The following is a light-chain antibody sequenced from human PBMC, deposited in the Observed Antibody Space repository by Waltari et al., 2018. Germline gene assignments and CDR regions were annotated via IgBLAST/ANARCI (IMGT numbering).Light chain of an antibody. CDR3: QHYDKWLRYS. CDR1: QSISTN. J-gene: IGKJ2*01. V-gene: IGKV3-15*01. Sequence: IVMTQSPATLSVSPGERATLSCRASQSISTNLAWFQEKPGQAPRLLIYGASTRATGVPARFSGSGSGTYFTLVISSLRSEDFVVYYCQHYDKWLRYSFGQGTKVEIK. CDR2: GAS.